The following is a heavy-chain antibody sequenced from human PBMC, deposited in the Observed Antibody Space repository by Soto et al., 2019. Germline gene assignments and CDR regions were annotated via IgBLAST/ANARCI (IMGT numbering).Heavy chain of an antibody. CDR2: IYYSGST. D-gene: IGHD3-3*01. V-gene: IGHV4-59*01. J-gene: IGHJ6*02. CDR1: GGSISSYY. Sequence: SETLSLTCTVSGGSISSYYWSWIRQPPGKGLEWIGYIYYSGSTNYNPSLKSRVTISVDTSKNQFSLKLSSVTAADTAVYYCARADFWSGYSRPGMDVWGQGTTVTVSS. CDR3: ARADFWSGYSRPGMDV.